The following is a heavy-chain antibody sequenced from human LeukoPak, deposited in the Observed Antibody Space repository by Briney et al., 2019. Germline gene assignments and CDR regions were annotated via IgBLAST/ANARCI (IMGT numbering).Heavy chain of an antibody. D-gene: IGHD5-12*01. CDR2: ISSSSSYT. CDR1: GFTFSDYY. CDR3: ARDKRGYSGYDYDY. Sequence: GGPLRLSCAASGFTFSDYYMSWIRQAPAKGLPWVPYISSSSSYTNYADSVKGRFTIFRGNAKNSLYLQMNSLRAEDTAVYYCARDKRGYSGYDYDYWGQGTLVTVSS. J-gene: IGHJ4*02. V-gene: IGHV3-11*06.